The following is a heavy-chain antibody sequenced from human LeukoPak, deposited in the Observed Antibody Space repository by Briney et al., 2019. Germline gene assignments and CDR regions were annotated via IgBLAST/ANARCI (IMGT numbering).Heavy chain of an antibody. CDR3: AALLPANIAAAGTVQDY. CDR2: ISWNSGSI. V-gene: IGHV3-9*01. J-gene: IGHJ4*02. Sequence: PGRSLRLSCAASGFTFDDYAMHWVRQAPGKGLEWVSGISWNSGSIGYADSVKGRFTISRDNAKNSLYLQMNSLRAEDTALYYCAALLPANIAAAGTVQDYWGQGTLVTVSS. D-gene: IGHD6-13*01. CDR1: GFTFDDYA.